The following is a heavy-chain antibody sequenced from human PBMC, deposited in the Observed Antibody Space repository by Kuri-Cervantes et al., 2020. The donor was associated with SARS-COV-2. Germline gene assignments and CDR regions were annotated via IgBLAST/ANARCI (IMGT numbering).Heavy chain of an antibody. Sequence: GGLLRLSCSASGLVFNTAWITSVRQRPGKGLEWVGRIRSNPDGGTTEYAAPVKGRFTISRDDSKNTLYLQMNSLKIEDTAVYYFVTGEEGGSGGRCYLLPQYWGPGTLVTVSS. CDR1: GLVFNTAW. CDR2: IRSNPDGGTT. D-gene: IGHD2-15*01. J-gene: IGHJ4*02. V-gene: IGHV3-15*01. CDR3: VTGEEGGSGGRCYLLPQY.